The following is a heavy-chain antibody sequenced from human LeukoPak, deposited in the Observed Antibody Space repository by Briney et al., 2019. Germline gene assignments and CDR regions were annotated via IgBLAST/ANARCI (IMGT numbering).Heavy chain of an antibody. CDR2: IYTGGHT. CDR3: ARLGPSYYYDYHIDV. V-gene: IGHV4-4*09. Sequence: PSETLSHTCTVSGGSISYYYWSWIREPPGKGLEWIGYIYTGGHTKYNPSLQSRVTISVDTSKNQFSLRLSSENAADTAVYYCARLGPSYYYDYHIDVWGKGTTVTVSS. D-gene: IGHD3-16*01. CDR1: GGSISYYY. J-gene: IGHJ6*03.